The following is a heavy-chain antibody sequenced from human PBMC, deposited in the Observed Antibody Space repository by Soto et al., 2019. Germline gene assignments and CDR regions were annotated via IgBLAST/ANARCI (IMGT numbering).Heavy chain of an antibody. V-gene: IGHV1-3*01. CDR2: INAGNGNT. CDR3: ARMATISVTPYGMDV. J-gene: IGHJ6*02. Sequence: ASVKVSFKASGYTFTSYAMHWVRQAPGQRLEWMGWINAGNGNTKYSQKFQGRVTITRDTSASTAYMELSSLRSEDTAVYYCARMATISVTPYGMDVWGQGTTVTVSS. CDR1: GYTFTSYA. D-gene: IGHD5-12*01.